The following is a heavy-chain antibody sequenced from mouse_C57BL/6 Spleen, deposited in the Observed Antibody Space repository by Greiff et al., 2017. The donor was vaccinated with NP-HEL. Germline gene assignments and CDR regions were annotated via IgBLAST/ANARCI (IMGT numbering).Heavy chain of an antibody. D-gene: IGHD2-3*01. Sequence: VQLQQSGAELARPGASVKLSCKASGYTFTSYGISWVKQRTGQGLEWIGEIYPRSGNTYYNEKFKGKATLTADKSSSTAYMELRSLTSEDSAVYFCARRDDGSLYYYAMDYWGQGTSVTVSS. CDR2: IYPRSGNT. J-gene: IGHJ4*01. V-gene: IGHV1-81*01. CDR1: GYTFTSYG. CDR3: ARRDDGSLYYYAMDY.